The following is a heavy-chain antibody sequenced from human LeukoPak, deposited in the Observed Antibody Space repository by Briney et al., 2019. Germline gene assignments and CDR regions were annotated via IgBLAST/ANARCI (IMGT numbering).Heavy chain of an antibody. CDR2: IYYSGST. V-gene: IGHV4-30-4*08. CDR1: GGSISSGDYY. CDR3: ARGEESSTSPCDP. J-gene: IGHJ5*02. Sequence: SQTLSLTCTVSGGSISSGDYYWSWIRQPPGKGLEWIGYIYYSGSTYYNPSLKSRVTISVDTSKNQFSLKLSSVTAEDTAVYYCARGEESSTSPCDPWGQGTLVTVSS. D-gene: IGHD2-2*01.